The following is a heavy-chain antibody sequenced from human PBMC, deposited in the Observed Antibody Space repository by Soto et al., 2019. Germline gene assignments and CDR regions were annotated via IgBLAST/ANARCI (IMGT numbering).Heavy chain of an antibody. V-gene: IGHV3-11*01. Sequence: PVGSLRLSCAASGSTFSDYYMSWIRQAPGKGLEWVSYISSSGSTIYYADSVKGRFTISRDNAKNSLYLQMNSLRAEDTAVYYCARDNEGIGSGRPFYSYYYGMDVWGQGTTVTVSS. J-gene: IGHJ6*02. CDR3: ARDNEGIGSGRPFYSYYYGMDV. D-gene: IGHD3-10*01. CDR1: GSTFSDYY. CDR2: ISSSGSTI.